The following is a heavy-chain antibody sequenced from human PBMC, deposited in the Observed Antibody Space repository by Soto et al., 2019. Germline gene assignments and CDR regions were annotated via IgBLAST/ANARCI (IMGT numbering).Heavy chain of an antibody. V-gene: IGHV4-59*01. CDR2: ILHRGGT. CDR3: AREIQPPTLSPWYG. J-gene: IGHJ6*01. Sequence: SEARSVTCRVGGVRSYRYSWTWIRKSPGRGLEWIGYILHRGGTNYNPSLKSRVTVSADVSERLVSLALTSGTDADTALYYCAREIQPPTLSPWYGWGPGTAVTVSS. CDR1: GVRSYRYS. D-gene: IGHD1-1*01.